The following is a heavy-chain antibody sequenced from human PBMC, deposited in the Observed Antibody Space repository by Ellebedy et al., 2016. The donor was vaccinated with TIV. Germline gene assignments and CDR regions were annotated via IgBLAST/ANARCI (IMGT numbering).Heavy chain of an antibody. Sequence: ASVKVSCKASGYTFTSYDINWVRQATGQGLEWMGWMNPNSGNTGYAQKFQGRVTITRNTSISTAYMELSSLRSEDTAVYYCARALLSSWSYYYYYYGMDVWGQGTTVTVSS. CDR1: GYTFTSYD. D-gene: IGHD6-13*01. V-gene: IGHV1-8*03. J-gene: IGHJ6*02. CDR3: ARALLSSWSYYYYYYGMDV. CDR2: MNPNSGNT.